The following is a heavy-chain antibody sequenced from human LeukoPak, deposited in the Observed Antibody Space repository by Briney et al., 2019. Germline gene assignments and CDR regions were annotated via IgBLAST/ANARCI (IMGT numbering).Heavy chain of an antibody. V-gene: IGHV1-69*04. J-gene: IGHJ2*01. CDR3: ARGVAGYWYFDL. CDR2: IIPILGIA. D-gene: IGHD3-3*01. CDR1: GGTFSSYA. Sequence: GASVKVSCKASGGTFSSYAISWVRQAPGQGLEWMGRIIPILGIANYAQKFQGKVTITADKSTSTAYMELSSLRSEDTAVYYCARGVAGYWYFDLWGRGTLVTVSS.